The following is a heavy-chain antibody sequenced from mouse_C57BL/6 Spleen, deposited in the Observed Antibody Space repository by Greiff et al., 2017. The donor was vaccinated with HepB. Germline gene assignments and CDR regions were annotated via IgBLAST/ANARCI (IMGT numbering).Heavy chain of an antibody. Sequence: EVKVVESGGGLVQPGGSLSLSCAASGFTFTDYYMSWVRQPPGKALEWLGFIRNKANGYTTEYSASVKGRFTISRDNSQSILYLQMNALRAEDSATYYCARSYGYDGEVAMDYWGQVTSVTVSS. V-gene: IGHV7-3*01. CDR3: ARSYGYDGEVAMDY. J-gene: IGHJ4*01. CDR1: GFTFTDYY. CDR2: IRNKANGYTT. D-gene: IGHD2-2*01.